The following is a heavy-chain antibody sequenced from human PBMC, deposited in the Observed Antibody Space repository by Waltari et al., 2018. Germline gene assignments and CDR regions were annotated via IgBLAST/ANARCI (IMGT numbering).Heavy chain of an antibody. CDR3: ARFPRDYSFDY. V-gene: IGHV4-61*02. Sequence: QVQLQESGPGLVKPSQTLSLTCSVSGGSITSGIYYWTWIRQPAGKGLEWIGRIYTRGNTDYNPSLKSRVTRSMDTSKNQFSLNLSSVTAADTAVYYCARFPRDYSFDYWGQGTLVTVSS. J-gene: IGHJ4*02. D-gene: IGHD4-17*01. CDR1: GGSITSGIYY. CDR2: IYTRGNT.